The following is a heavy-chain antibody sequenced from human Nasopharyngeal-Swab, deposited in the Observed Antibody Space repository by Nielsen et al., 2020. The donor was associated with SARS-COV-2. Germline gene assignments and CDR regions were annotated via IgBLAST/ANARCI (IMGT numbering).Heavy chain of an antibody. CDR2: IYYSGST. CDR3: ARQFYGDYYFDY. D-gene: IGHD4-17*01. J-gene: IGHJ4*02. CDR1: GGSISSGGYY. V-gene: IGHV4-31*03. Sequence: SETLSLTCTVSGGSISSGGYYWSWIRQHPGKGLEWIGYIYYSGSTYYNPSLKSRVTISVDTSKNQFSLKLSSVTAADTAAYYCARQFYGDYYFDYWGQGTLVTVS.